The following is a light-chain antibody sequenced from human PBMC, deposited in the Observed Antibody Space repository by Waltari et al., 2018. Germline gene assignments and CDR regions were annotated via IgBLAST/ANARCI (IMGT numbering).Light chain of an antibody. Sequence: DIQMTQSPSTLSASVGDRVTITCRASQSISNYLAWYQQKPGKAPNLLIYKASVLERGVPSRFSGSGSGTDFTPTISSLQPDDFATYYCQQHKAYPYTFGQGTKLAIK. J-gene: IGKJ2*01. V-gene: IGKV1-5*03. CDR2: KAS. CDR1: QSISNY. CDR3: QQHKAYPYT.